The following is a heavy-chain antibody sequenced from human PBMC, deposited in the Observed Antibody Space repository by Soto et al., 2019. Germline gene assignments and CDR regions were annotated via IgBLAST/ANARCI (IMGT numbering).Heavy chain of an antibody. Sequence: GPSVKVSCKASGYTFISYGISWVRQAPGQGLEWMGWISADNGDTKYAQNLQGRVTFTTDTSTNTCFMELRSLRSDDTAVYYCALSIYGGDSGEIDCCGQGILVTVSS. CDR1: GYTFISYG. D-gene: IGHD2-21*02. J-gene: IGHJ4*02. CDR3: ALSIYGGDSGEIDC. CDR2: ISADNGDT. V-gene: IGHV1-18*01.